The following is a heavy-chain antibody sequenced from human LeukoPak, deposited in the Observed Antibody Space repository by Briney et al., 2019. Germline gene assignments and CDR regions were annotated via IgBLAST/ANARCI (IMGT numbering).Heavy chain of an antibody. CDR2: IIPIFGTA. D-gene: IGHD6-19*01. CDR1: GGTFSSYA. Sequence: GASVKVSCKASGGTFSSYAISWVRQAPGQGLEWMGGIIPIFGTANYAQKFQGRVTITADKSTSTAYMELSSLRSEDTAVYYCAREAVAAAQVFDPWGQGTLVTVS. V-gene: IGHV1-69*06. CDR3: AREAVAAAQVFDP. J-gene: IGHJ5*02.